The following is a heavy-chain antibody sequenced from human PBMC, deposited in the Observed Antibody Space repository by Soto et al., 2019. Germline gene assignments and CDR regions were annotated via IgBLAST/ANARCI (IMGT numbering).Heavy chain of an antibody. J-gene: IGHJ6*03. D-gene: IGHD3-3*01. V-gene: IGHV5-51*01. Sequence: GESLKISCKGSGYSFTSYWIGWVRQMPGKGLEWMGIIYPGDSDTRYSPSFQGQVTISADKSISTAYLQWSSLKASDTAMYYCARHEGKDFWPSYKDVWGRGNTVTVSS. CDR1: GYSFTSYW. CDR2: IYPGDSDT. CDR3: ARHEGKDFWPSYKDV.